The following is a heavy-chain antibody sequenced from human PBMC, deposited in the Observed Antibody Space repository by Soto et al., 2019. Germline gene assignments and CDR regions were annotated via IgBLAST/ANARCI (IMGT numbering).Heavy chain of an antibody. V-gene: IGHV3-11*06. CDR3: ARDLYSSSRSAQTPHYFDY. CDR1: GFTFSDYY. J-gene: IGHJ4*02. Sequence: PGGSLRLSCAASGFTFSDYYMSWIRQAPGKGLEWVSYISSSSSYTNYADSVKGRFTISRDNAKNSLYLQMNSLRAEDTAVYYCARDLYSSSRSAQTPHYFDYWGQGTLVTVSS. CDR2: ISSSSSYT. D-gene: IGHD6-13*01.